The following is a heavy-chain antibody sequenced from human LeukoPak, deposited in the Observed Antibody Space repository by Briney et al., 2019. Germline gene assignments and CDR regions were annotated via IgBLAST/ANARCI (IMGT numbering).Heavy chain of an antibody. V-gene: IGHV3-7*01. D-gene: IGHD2-2*01. CDR2: MKQDGSEK. J-gene: IGHJ5*02. CDR3: ARDLEDGVVVVVANWFDP. CDR1: GFTFSSYW. Sequence: GGSLRLSCAASGFTFSSYWMSWVRQAPGKGLEWVANMKQDGSEKYYVDSVKGRFTISRDNAKNSLYLQMNSLRAEDTAVYYCARDLEDGVVVVVANWFDPWGQGTLVTVSS.